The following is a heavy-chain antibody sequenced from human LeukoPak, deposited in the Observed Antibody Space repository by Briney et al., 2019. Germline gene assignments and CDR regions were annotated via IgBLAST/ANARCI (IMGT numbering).Heavy chain of an antibody. D-gene: IGHD3-10*01. Sequence: SQTLSLTCAVSGGSINSGGYSWSWIRQPPGKGLEWIGYIYHSGSTYYNPSLKSRVTISVGRSKNQFSLKLSSVTAADTAVYYCARDAGGFDPWGQGALVTVSS. CDR2: IYHSGST. CDR1: GGSINSGGYS. CDR3: ARDAGGFDP. V-gene: IGHV4-30-2*01. J-gene: IGHJ5*02.